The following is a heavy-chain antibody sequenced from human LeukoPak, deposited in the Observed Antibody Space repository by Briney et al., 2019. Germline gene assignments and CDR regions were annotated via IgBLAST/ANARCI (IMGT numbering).Heavy chain of an antibody. CDR2: LSGSGITT. Sequence: GGSLRLSCAASGFTFSNSAMSWVRQAPGKGLEWVSTLSGSGITTYYADSVKGRFTISKDNSKNTLYLQMNSLRAEDTAVYYCAKGIYSSGWSYFDYWGHGTLVTVSS. D-gene: IGHD6-19*01. J-gene: IGHJ4*01. V-gene: IGHV3-23*01. CDR3: AKGIYSSGWSYFDY. CDR1: GFTFSNSA.